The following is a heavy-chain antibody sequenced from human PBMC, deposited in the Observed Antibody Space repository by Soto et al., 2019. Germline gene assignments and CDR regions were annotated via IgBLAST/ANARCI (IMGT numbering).Heavy chain of an antibody. CDR3: AREPHTAEKAAYYFDY. D-gene: IGHD5-18*01. CDR1: GGTFSSYA. CDR2: IIPIFGTA. V-gene: IGHV1-69*13. Sequence: ASVKVSCKASGGTFSSYAISWVRQAPGQGLEWMGGIIPIFGTANYAQKFQGRVTITADESTSTAYMELSSLRSEDTAVYYCAREPHTAEKAAYYFDYWGQGTLVTVSS. J-gene: IGHJ4*02.